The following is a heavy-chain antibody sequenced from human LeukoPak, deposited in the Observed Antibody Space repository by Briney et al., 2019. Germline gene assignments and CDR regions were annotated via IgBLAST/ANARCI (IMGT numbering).Heavy chain of an antibody. J-gene: IGHJ6*03. D-gene: IGHD1-26*01. V-gene: IGHV3-15*01. CDR3: TTWGILRTYNHSYTDV. Sequence: GGSLRLSCAASGFTFSNAWMSWVRQAPGKGMEWVGRIISQTDGGTTDYAAPVKGRFIISRDDSKNTLYLQMNSLKIEDTAVYYCTTWGILRTYNHSYTDVWGKGTTVTVSS. CDR1: GFTFSNAW. CDR2: IISQTDGGTT.